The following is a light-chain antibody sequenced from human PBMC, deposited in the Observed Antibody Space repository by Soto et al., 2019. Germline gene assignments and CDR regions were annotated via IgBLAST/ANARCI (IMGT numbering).Light chain of an antibody. Sequence: EIVLTQSPGTLSLSPGERATLSCRASQSLSGNYLGWYQQKPGQAPRLLIFGVSSRATGITDRFSGSGSGTAFTLTINRLEPEDFAVYYCHHYGSSPYTFGLGTKLEIK. CDR2: GVS. J-gene: IGKJ2*01. CDR1: QSLSGNY. V-gene: IGKV3-20*01. CDR3: HHYGSSPYT.